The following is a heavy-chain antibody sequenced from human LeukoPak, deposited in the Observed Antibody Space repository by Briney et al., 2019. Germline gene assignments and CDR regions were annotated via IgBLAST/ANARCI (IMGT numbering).Heavy chain of an antibody. CDR1: GYSFTSYW. J-gene: IGHJ4*02. D-gene: IGHD5-18*01. CDR2: IDPSDSET. Sequence: GESLKISCKGSGYSFTSYWIGWVRQMPGKGLEWMGIIDPSDSETRYTPSFQGQITISVDKSLTTADLQWNSLKASDTAMYYCARQTAMGRSGDYWGQGTLVTVSS. CDR3: ARQTAMGRSGDY. V-gene: IGHV5-51*01.